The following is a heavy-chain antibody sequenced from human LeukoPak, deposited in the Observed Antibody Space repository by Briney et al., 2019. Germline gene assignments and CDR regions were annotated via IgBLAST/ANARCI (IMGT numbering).Heavy chain of an antibody. CDR3: ARDSSSWYGFDY. CDR1: GGSISSYY. V-gene: IGHV4-59*01. D-gene: IGHD6-13*01. J-gene: IGHJ4*02. Sequence: SETLSLTCTVSGGSISSYYWSWIRQPPGKGLEWIGYIYYSGSTNYNPSLKSRVTISVDTSKNQFSLKLSSVTAADTAVYYCARDSSSWYGFDYWGQGTLVTVSS. CDR2: IYYSGST.